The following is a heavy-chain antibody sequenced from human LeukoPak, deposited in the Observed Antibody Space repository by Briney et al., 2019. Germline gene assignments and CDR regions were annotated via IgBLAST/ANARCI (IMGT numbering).Heavy chain of an antibody. J-gene: IGHJ4*02. V-gene: IGHV3-21*01. CDR3: AGGDYDYVWGSYRYDY. D-gene: IGHD3-16*02. CDR2: ISSSSSYI. CDR1: GFTFSSYS. Sequence: GGSLRLSCAASGFTFSSYSMNWVRQAPGKGLEWVSSISSSSSYIYYADSVKGRFTISRDNAKNSLYLQMNSLRAEDTAVYYCAGGDYDYVWGSYRYDYWGQGTLVTVSS.